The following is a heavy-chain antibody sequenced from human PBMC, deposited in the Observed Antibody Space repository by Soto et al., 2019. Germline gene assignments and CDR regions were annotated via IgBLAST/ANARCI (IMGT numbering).Heavy chain of an antibody. Sequence: QVQLVQSGAEVKKPGSSVKVSCKASGGTFSRYSITWVRQAPGHGLEWIGRIIPIFGIASYAQKFQGRVTITADESTSTAHMELSSLRSDDTAVYYCAREDRDRETGLVPAAIDGMDVWGHGTTVTVSS. J-gene: IGHJ6*02. D-gene: IGHD2-2*01. CDR3: AREDRDRETGLVPAAIDGMDV. CDR1: GGTFSRYS. CDR2: IIPIFGIA. V-gene: IGHV1-69*08.